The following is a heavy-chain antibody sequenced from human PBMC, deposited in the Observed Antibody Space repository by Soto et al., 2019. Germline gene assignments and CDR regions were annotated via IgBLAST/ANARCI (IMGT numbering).Heavy chain of an antibody. CDR2: ISAYNGNT. V-gene: IGHV1-18*01. D-gene: IGHD3-9*01. CDR1: GYTFTSYG. CDR3: ARAFPYDILTGQSYYMGV. Sequence: ASVKVSCKASGYTFTSYGISWVRQAPGEGLEWMGWISAYNGNTNYAQKLQGRVTMTTDTSTSTAYMELRSLRSDDTAVYYCARAFPYDILTGQSYYMGVWGQGTTVTVS. J-gene: IGHJ6*03.